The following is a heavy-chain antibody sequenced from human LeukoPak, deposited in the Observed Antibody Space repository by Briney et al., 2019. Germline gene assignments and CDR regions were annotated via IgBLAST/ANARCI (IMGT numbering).Heavy chain of an antibody. V-gene: IGHV4-4*02. J-gene: IGHJ4*02. CDR2: IYHSEST. Sequence: PGGSLRLSCAASGFIFSSYAMSWVRQPPGKGLEWIGEIYHSESTNYNPSLKSRVTISVDKSKNQFSLKLSSVTAADTAVYYCGGGAGDVFDYWGQGTLVTVSS. D-gene: IGHD1-26*01. CDR1: GFIFSSYAM. CDR3: GGGAGDVFDY.